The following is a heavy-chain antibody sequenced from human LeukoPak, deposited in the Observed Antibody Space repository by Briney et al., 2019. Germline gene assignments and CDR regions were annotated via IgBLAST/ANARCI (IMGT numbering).Heavy chain of an antibody. CDR1: GFTFSSYA. J-gene: IGHJ6*03. CDR2: ISSNGGST. V-gene: IGHV3-64*01. D-gene: IGHD3-10*01. CDR3: ARRVGGMGNTAKFGVSPSPQRETYYYYYMDV. Sequence: GGSLRLSCAASGFTFSSYAMHWVRQAPGKGLEYVSAISSNGGSTYYANSVKGRFTISRDNSKNTLYLQMGSLRAEDMAVYYCARRVGGMGNTAKFGVSPSPQRETYYYYYMDVWDKGTTVTVSS.